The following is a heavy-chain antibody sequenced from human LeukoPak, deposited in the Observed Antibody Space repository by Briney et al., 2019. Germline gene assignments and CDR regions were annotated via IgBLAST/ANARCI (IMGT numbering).Heavy chain of an antibody. CDR2: IYHSGST. Sequence: SETLSLTCTVSGGSISSGDYYWSWIRQQPGEGLEWIGYIYHSGSTYYNPSLKSRITISVDTSKNQFSLKLTSVTAADTAVYYCARFGLLEGYYFDYWGQGTLVTVSS. D-gene: IGHD3-10*01. CDR1: GGSISSGDYY. V-gene: IGHV4-31*03. CDR3: ARFGLLEGYYFDY. J-gene: IGHJ4*02.